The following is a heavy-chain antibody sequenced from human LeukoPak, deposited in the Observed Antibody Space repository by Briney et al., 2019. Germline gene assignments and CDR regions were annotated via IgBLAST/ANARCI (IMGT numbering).Heavy chain of an antibody. CDR3: ARAGDNLGLGYFDY. CDR1: GGSISSYY. Sequence: SETLSLTCTVSGGSISSYYWSWIRQPPGKGLEWIGYIYYSGSTNYNPSLKSRVTISVDRSKNQFSLKLSSVTAADTAVYYCARAGDNLGLGYFDYWGQGTLVTVSS. D-gene: IGHD4-17*01. J-gene: IGHJ4*02. CDR2: IYYSGST. V-gene: IGHV4-59*12.